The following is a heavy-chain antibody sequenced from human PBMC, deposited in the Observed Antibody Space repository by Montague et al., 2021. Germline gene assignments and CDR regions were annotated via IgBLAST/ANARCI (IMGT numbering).Heavy chain of an antibody. J-gene: IGHJ6*03. Sequence: SLRLSCAATKFAFSNYGMHWVRQAPGKGLEWVSYITISGNNIYYADSVKGRFTISRDNAKNSLYLQMNSLRDEDTAVYFCARDVFGGFFSYYYYYMDVWGQGTTVTVSS. CDR1: KFAFSNYG. CDR2: ITISGNNI. D-gene: IGHD3-10*01. CDR3: ARDVFGGFFSYYYYYMDV. V-gene: IGHV3-48*02.